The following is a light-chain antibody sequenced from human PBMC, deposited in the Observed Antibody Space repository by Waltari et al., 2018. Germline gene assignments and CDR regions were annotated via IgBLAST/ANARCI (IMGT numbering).Light chain of an antibody. CDR3: CSHAGSSTVV. J-gene: IGLJ2*01. Sequence: QSALTQPASVSGSPGQSTPTSCTGTRSDVGTHNLVSWYHQPPGKAPKLMTYEVSKRPSGVSNRFSGSKSGNTASLTISGLQAEDEADYYCCSHAGSSTVVFGGGTKLTVL. CDR1: RSDVGTHNL. V-gene: IGLV2-23*02. CDR2: EVS.